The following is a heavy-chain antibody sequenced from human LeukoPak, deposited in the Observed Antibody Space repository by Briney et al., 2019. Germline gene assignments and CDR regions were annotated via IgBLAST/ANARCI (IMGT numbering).Heavy chain of an antibody. CDR1: GFTFSCYS. D-gene: IGHD3-9*01. CDR2: ISGDGRNI. Sequence: GGSLRLSCAASGFTFSCYSMNGVRQAPGKGLVWVSRISGDGRNINYADSVRGRFTISRDNAKNTLYLQMNTLRVEDTAVYYCTRDLMDYDVSTGLHHYYMDVWGQGTTVTVSS. V-gene: IGHV3-74*01. J-gene: IGHJ6*02. CDR3: TRDLMDYDVSTGLHHYYMDV.